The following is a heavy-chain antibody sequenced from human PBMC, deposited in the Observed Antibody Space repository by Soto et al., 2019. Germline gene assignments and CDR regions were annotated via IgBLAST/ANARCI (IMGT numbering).Heavy chain of an antibody. CDR1: GYTFTGYY. J-gene: IGHJ3*02. CDR2: INPNSGGT. V-gene: IGHV1-2*04. D-gene: IGHD3-22*01. CDR3: ATSSGPIGAHDAFDI. Sequence: QVQLVQSGAEVKKPGASVKVSCKASGYTFTGYYMHWVRQAPGQGLEWMGWINPNSGGTNYAQKFQGWVTMTRDTSISTAYMELSRLRSDDTAVYYCATSSGPIGAHDAFDIWGQGTMVTVSS.